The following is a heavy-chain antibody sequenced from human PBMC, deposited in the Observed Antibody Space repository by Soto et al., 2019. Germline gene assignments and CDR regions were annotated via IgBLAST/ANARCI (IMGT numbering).Heavy chain of an antibody. Sequence: GGSLRLSCALSGFTVSSNYMSWVRQAPGKGLEWVSVMYIGGSTYDADSVKGRFTISRDKSKSTVYLQMNSLRAEDTAVYYCATHSSDLPKYYYFGMDVWGQGTTVTVSS. CDR1: GFTVSSNY. CDR3: ATHSSDLPKYYYFGMDV. CDR2: MYIGGST. V-gene: IGHV3-53*01. D-gene: IGHD6-19*01. J-gene: IGHJ6*02.